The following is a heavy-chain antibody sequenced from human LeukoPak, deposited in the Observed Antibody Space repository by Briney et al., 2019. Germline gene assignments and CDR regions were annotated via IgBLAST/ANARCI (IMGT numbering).Heavy chain of an antibody. D-gene: IGHD4-17*01. CDR3: AKSGDEVTVTKLDY. Sequence: GSLCLSCAASGFTFSNYVMSWVRQAPGKGLEWVSGISGSGGSTFYADSVKGRFTISRDNSKTTLYLEMNSLRAEDTALFYCAKSGDEVTVTKLDYWGQGTLLTVSS. CDR1: GFTFSNYV. V-gene: IGHV3-23*01. CDR2: ISGSGGST. J-gene: IGHJ4*02.